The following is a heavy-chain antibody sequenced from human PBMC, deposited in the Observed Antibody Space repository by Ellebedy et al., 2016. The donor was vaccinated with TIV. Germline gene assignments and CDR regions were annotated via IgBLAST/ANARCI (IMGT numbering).Heavy chain of an antibody. V-gene: IGHV3-7*01. Sequence: GGSLRFSCAASGFNFRSYWMTWVRQAPGKGLEWVAKIRQEGDEIYYVESVKGRFTISRDNAKNSLFLQMNSLRVEDTAAYYCARRASYGDYAVQVNPWFDPWGQGTLVTVSS. J-gene: IGHJ5*02. CDR2: IRQEGDEI. D-gene: IGHD4-17*01. CDR1: GFNFRSYW. CDR3: ARRASYGDYAVQVNPWFDP.